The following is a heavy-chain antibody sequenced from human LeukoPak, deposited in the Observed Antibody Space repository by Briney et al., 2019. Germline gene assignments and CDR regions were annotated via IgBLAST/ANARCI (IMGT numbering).Heavy chain of an antibody. CDR1: GFSFSGSA. Sequence: GGSLRLSCAASGFSFSGSAIHWVRQASGKGLEWVGRIRSKANSYATSSAASVKGRFTISRDDSKNTAYLQMNSLKTEDTAVYYCTRDYGVLFDYWGQGTLVTVSS. V-gene: IGHV3-73*01. J-gene: IGHJ4*02. CDR3: TRDYGVLFDY. CDR2: IRSKANSYAT. D-gene: IGHD4-17*01.